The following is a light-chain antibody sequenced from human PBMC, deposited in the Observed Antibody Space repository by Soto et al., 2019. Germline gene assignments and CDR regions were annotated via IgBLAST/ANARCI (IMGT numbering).Light chain of an antibody. CDR1: QSVSSNY. CDR3: QQYSTSARLT. V-gene: IGKV3-20*01. J-gene: IGKJ3*01. Sequence: EIVLTQSPGTLSWSPGERATLSCRASQSVSSNYLAWYQQKPGQAPRLLIYGASSRANGIPDRFSGSASGTDFTLTINRLEPEDFAVYYCQQYSTSARLTFGPGTKVDI. CDR2: GAS.